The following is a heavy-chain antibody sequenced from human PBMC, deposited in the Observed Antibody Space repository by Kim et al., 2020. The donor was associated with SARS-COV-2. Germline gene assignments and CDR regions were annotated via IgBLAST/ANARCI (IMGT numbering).Heavy chain of an antibody. CDR3: ARGYSRWLVLPQLYYFDY. J-gene: IGHJ4*01. CDR2: INHSGST. D-gene: IGHD6-19*01. Sequence: SETLSLTCAVYGGSFSGYYWSWIRQPPGKGLEWIGEINHSGSTNYNPSFKSRGTTLVDTSKNQFSLKLSSVTAADTAVYYCARGYSRWLVLPQLYYFDY. CDR1: GGSFSGYY. V-gene: IGHV4-34*01.